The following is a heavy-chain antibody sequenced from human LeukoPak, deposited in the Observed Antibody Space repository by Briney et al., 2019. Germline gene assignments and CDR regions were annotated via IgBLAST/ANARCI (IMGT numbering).Heavy chain of an antibody. J-gene: IGHJ4*02. D-gene: IGHD3-22*01. V-gene: IGHV4-39*06. Sequence: SETLSLTCTVSGGSISSSSYYWGWIRQPPGKRLEWIGSIYYSGSTYYNPSLKSRVTISVDTSKNQFPLKLSSVTAADTAVYYCARAVSASSGYYYVRNWGQGTLVTVSS. CDR2: IYYSGST. CDR3: ARAVSASSGYYYVRN. CDR1: GGSISSSSYY.